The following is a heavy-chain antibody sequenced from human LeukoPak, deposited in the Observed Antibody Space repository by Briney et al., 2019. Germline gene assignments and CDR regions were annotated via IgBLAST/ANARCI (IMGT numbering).Heavy chain of an antibody. V-gene: IGHV4-59*01. CDR2: IYYSGSN. CDR3: ARLADGYNYFDS. CDR1: GGSISGYY. D-gene: IGHD5-24*01. J-gene: IGHJ4*02. Sequence: SETQSLICTVSGGSISGYYWSWIRQPPGKGLEWLGDIYYSGSNIYNPSLKSRVTTSVDTSKNQCSLRLSSVTAADTAVYFCARLADGYNYFDSWGQGTLVTVSS.